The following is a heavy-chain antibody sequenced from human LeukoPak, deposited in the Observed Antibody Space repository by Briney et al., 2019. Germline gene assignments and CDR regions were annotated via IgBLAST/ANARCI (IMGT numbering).Heavy chain of an antibody. Sequence: GASVKVSCKASGYTFTSYYMHWVRQAPGQGLEWMGIINPSGGSTSYAQKFQGRVTMTRDTSTSTVYMELSSLRSEDTAAYYCARDPTTGYCSGGSCYSYDYWGQGTLVTVSS. CDR3: ARDPTTGYCSGGSCYSYDY. V-gene: IGHV1-46*01. J-gene: IGHJ4*02. CDR1: GYTFTSYY. CDR2: INPSGGST. D-gene: IGHD2-15*01.